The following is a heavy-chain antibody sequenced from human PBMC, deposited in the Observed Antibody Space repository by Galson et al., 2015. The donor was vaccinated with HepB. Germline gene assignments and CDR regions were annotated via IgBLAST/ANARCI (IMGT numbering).Heavy chain of an antibody. CDR2: TYYRSKWYN. CDR3: ARGLERLSRNHYYDSSGYYYGMDV. Sequence: CAISGDSVSSNSAAWNWIRQSPSRGLEWLGRTYYRSKWYNDYAVSVKSRITINPDTSKNQFSLQLNSVTPEDTAVYYCARGLERLSRNHYYDSSGYYYGMDVWGQGTTVTVSS. J-gene: IGHJ6*02. V-gene: IGHV6-1*01. D-gene: IGHD3-22*01. CDR1: GDSVSSNSAA.